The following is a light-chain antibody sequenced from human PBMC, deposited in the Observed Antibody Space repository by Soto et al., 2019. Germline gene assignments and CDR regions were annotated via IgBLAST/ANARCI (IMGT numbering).Light chain of an antibody. CDR3: QQYGSSPLT. CDR1: QSVSSSY. V-gene: IGKV3-20*01. Sequence: SVFAQSSGTLSLSPGERATLSCRASQSVSSSYLAWYQQKPGQAPRLLIYGASSRATGIPDRFSGSGSGTDFTLTISRLEPEDFAVYYCQQYGSSPLTFGGGTKVDIK. J-gene: IGKJ4*01. CDR2: GAS.